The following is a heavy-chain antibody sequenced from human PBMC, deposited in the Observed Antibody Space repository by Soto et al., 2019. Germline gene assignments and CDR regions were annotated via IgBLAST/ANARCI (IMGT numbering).Heavy chain of an antibody. J-gene: IGHJ6*02. CDR1: GFTFSSFA. CDR2: ISYDGSKT. D-gene: IGHD3-22*01. Sequence: GGSLRLSCAASGFTFSSFAVHWVRQAPGKGLEWMATISYDGSKTYYADSVKGRVTVSRDNSKNTLYLQMKSLRTEDTAVYYCARDYYDRSGYTAYYYYGMDVWGQGTTVTVYS. CDR3: ARDYYDRSGYTAYYYYGMDV. V-gene: IGHV3-30-3*01.